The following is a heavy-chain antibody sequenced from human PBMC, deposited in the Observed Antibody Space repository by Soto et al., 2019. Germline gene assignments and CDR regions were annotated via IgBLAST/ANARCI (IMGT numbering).Heavy chain of an antibody. Sequence: QVQLVQSGAEVKKPGASVKVSCKASGYTFTSYDINWVRQATGQGLKWMGWMNPNSGNTGYAQKFQGRVTMTRNTSISTAYMELSSLRSEDTAVYYCASYTPYYDFWSGADYYYYGMDVWGQGTTVTVSS. CDR2: MNPNSGNT. CDR3: ASYTPYYDFWSGADYYYYGMDV. CDR1: GYTFTSYD. V-gene: IGHV1-8*01. J-gene: IGHJ6*02. D-gene: IGHD3-3*01.